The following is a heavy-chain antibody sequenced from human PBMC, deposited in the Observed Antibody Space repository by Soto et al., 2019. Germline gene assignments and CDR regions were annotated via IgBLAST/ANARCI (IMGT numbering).Heavy chain of an antibody. CDR3: ARGQYYYDSSGYSPSDYYYYGMDV. V-gene: IGHV4-61*08. J-gene: IGHJ6*02. CDR1: GGSISSGDYY. CDR2: IGYSWSS. D-gene: IGHD3-22*01. Sequence: PSETLSLTCTVSGGSISSGDYYWSWILQPPGKGLEWIVYIGYSWSSNYNPSLKSRVTISVDTSKNRFSRKLSSVTAADTAVYYCARGQYYYDSSGYSPSDYYYYGMDVWGQGTTVTVSS.